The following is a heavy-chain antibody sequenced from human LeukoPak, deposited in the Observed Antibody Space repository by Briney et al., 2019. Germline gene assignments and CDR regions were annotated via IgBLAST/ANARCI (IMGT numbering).Heavy chain of an antibody. J-gene: IGHJ5*02. CDR3: ARPRLLFCSSTSCQRNNWFDP. CDR2: INHSGST. Sequence: SETLSLTCAVYGGSFSGYYWSWIRQPPGKGLEWIGEINHSGSTNYNLSLKSRVTISVDTSKNQFSLKLSSVTAADTAVYYCARPRLLFCSSTSCQRNNWFDPWGQGPLVTVSS. CDR1: GGSFSGYY. V-gene: IGHV4-34*01. D-gene: IGHD2-2*01.